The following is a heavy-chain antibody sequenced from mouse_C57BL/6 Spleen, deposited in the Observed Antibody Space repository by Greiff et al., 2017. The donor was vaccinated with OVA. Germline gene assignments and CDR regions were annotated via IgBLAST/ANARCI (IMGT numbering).Heavy chain of an antibody. V-gene: IGHV5-9*01. Sequence: EVQVVESGGGLVKPGGSLKLSCAASGFTFSSYTMSWVRQTPEKRLEWVATISGGGGNTYYPDSVKGRFTISSDNAKNTLYLQMSSLRSEDTALYYCARTPPLLPYYFDYWGQGTTLTVSS. CDR2: ISGGGGNT. CDR3: ARTPPLLPYYFDY. J-gene: IGHJ2*01. CDR1: GFTFSSYT. D-gene: IGHD2-1*01.